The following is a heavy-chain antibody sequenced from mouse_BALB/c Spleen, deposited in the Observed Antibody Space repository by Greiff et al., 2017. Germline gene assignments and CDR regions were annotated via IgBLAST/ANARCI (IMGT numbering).Heavy chain of an antibody. CDR1: GYTFTDYA. D-gene: IGHD2-2*01. J-gene: IGHJ2*01. CDR3: ARSRGYLFDY. Sequence: QVQLQQSGAELVRPGVSVKISCKGSGYTFTDYAMHWVKQSHAKSLEWIGVISTYYGDASYNQKFKGKATMTVDKSSSTAYMELSSLASEDSAVYYCARSRGYLFDYWGQGTTLTVSS. CDR2: ISTYYGDA. V-gene: IGHV1S137*01.